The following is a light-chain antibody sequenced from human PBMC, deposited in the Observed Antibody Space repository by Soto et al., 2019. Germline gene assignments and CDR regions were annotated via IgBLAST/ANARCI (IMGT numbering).Light chain of an antibody. Sequence: QSVLAQPPSASGSPGQSVTISCTGTSSDVGGYNYVSWYQQHPGKAPKVMIYDVNKRPSGVPDRFSGSKSGNTASLTVSGLQAEDEGDYYCSSHAGSYIYVFGNGTKVTVL. J-gene: IGLJ1*01. CDR1: SSDVGGYNY. CDR2: DVN. V-gene: IGLV2-8*01. CDR3: SSHAGSYIYV.